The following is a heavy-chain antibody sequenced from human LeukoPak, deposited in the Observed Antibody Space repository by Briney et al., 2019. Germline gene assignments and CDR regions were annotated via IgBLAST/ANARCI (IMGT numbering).Heavy chain of an antibody. CDR3: ARDLAGWDYYYMDV. V-gene: IGHV1-69*13. J-gene: IGHJ6*03. CDR1: GGTFSSYA. CDR2: INPIFGTA. Sequence: SVKVSCKASGGTFSSYAISWVRQAPGQGLEWMGGINPIFGTANYAQKFQGRVTITADESTSTAYMELSSLRSEDTAVDYCARDLAGWDYYYMDVWGKGTTVTVSS. D-gene: IGHD3-16*01.